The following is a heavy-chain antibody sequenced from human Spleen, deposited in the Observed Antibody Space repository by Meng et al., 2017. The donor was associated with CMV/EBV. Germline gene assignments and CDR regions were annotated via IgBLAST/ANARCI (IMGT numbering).Heavy chain of an antibody. CDR3: ARDLSGYDYGRFDP. Sequence: AAGGTFIISAISWVRQASGQGLERRGGIIPICGAANYAHKVKGSVTITTDESTSTAYMDLSRLRPEYTSVYDGARDLSGYDYGRFDPWGQGTLVTVSS. V-gene: IGHV1-69*05. CDR2: IIPICGAA. CDR1: GGTFIISA. D-gene: IGHD5-12*01. J-gene: IGHJ5*02.